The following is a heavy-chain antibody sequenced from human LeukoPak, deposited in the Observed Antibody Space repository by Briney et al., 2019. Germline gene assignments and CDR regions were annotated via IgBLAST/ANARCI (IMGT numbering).Heavy chain of an antibody. CDR3: VRGSLASGVVVYYYYYLDV. V-gene: IGHV3-21*01. J-gene: IGHJ6*03. D-gene: IGHD3-3*01. Sequence: PGGSLRLSCAASGFTFSNYNMNWARQAPGKGLEWVSSISVSSGYIYYADSVKGRFTISRDNAKNSLYLQMNSLRAEDTAVYYCVRGSLASGVVVYYYYYLDVWGKGTTVTVSS. CDR2: ISVSSGYI. CDR1: GFTFSNYN.